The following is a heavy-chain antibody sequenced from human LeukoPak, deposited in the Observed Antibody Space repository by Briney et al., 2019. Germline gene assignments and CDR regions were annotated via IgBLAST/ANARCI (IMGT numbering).Heavy chain of an antibody. D-gene: IGHD6-13*01. CDR1: GGSISSSNW. V-gene: IGHV4-4*02. CDR2: IYHSGST. CDR3: ARDLSIAAAAYGEKAFDY. J-gene: IGHJ4*02. Sequence: PSGTLSLTCAVSGGSISSSNWWSWVRQPPGKGLEWIGEIYHSGSTNYNPSLKSRVTISVDKSKNQFSLKLSSVTAADTAVYYCARDLSIAAAAYGEKAFDYWGQGTLVTVSS.